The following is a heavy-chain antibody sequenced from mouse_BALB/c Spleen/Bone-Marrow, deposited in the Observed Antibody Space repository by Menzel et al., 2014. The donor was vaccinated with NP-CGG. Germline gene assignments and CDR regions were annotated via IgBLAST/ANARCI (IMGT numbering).Heavy chain of an antibody. Sequence: EVQLVESGPGLVKPSQSLSLTCSVAGYSINSDYVWHWIRQFPGNTLEWMGYISYSGLTSYNPSLKSRFSITRDTSKNQFFLQLNSVTTEDTATYYCARWGGNYVGYYAMDYWGQGTSVTVSS. D-gene: IGHD2-1*01. V-gene: IGHV3-2*02. J-gene: IGHJ4*01. CDR3: ARWGGNYVGYYAMDY. CDR2: ISYSGLT. CDR1: GYSINSDYV.